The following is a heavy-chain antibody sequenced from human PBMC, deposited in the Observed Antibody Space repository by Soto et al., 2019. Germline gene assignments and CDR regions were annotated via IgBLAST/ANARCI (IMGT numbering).Heavy chain of an antibody. Sequence: QVQLVQSGAEVKKPGASVKVSCKASGYTFTSYAMHWVRQAPGQRLEWMGWINAGNGNTKYSQKFQGRVTITRDTSASTAYMELSSQRSEDTAVYYCARDMGFGLSDYWGQGTLVTVSS. CDR1: GYTFTSYA. J-gene: IGHJ4*02. CDR2: INAGNGNT. CDR3: ARDMGFGLSDY. V-gene: IGHV1-3*01. D-gene: IGHD3-10*01.